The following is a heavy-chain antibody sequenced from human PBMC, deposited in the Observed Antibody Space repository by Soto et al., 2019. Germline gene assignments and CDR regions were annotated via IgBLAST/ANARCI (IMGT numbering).Heavy chain of an antibody. CDR2: ISLYSDGT. Sequence: QVQLVQSGGEVKRPGASVKVSCKTSGYTFSNYGITWVRQAPGQPLEWLGWISLYSDGTNYAQKFQGSVSMTTDPSTTTAYMELRSLRSDDTAVYYCARVVPGAEAWFGPWGQGTLVTVSS. CDR1: GYTFSNYG. V-gene: IGHV1-18*01. CDR3: ARVVPGAEAWFGP. J-gene: IGHJ5*02. D-gene: IGHD2-2*01.